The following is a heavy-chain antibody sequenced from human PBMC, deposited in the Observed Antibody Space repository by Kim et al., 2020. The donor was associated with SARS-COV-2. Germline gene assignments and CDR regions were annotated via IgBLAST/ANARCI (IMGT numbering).Heavy chain of an antibody. Sequence: FTNPSLGSRVTISIAPSKNQFSLNLGSVTAADTAVYYCARADTSGSFFDYWGQGTLVTVSS. J-gene: IGHJ4*02. CDR3: ARADTSGSFFDY. V-gene: IGHV4-31*02. D-gene: IGHD3-10*01.